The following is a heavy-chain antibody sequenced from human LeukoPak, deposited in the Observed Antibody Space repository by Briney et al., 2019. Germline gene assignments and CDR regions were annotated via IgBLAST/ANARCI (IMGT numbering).Heavy chain of an antibody. CDR1: GYTFTGYY. CDR2: INPNSGGT. CDR3: ARGIVGATNAFDI. D-gene: IGHD1-26*01. J-gene: IGHJ3*02. V-gene: IGHV1-2*02. Sequence: ASVKVSCKASGYTFTGYYMHWVRQAPGQGLEWMGWINPNSGGTNYAQKFQGRVTMTRDTSISTAYMELSRLRSDDTAAYYCARGIVGATNAFDIWGQGTMVTVSS.